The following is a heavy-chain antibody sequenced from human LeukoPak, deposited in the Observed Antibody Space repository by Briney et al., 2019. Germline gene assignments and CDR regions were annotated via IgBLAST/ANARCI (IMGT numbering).Heavy chain of an antibody. V-gene: IGHV3-15*01. Sequence: GGSLRLSCAASGFTFSSYAMSWVRQAPGKGLEWVDRIKSKTDGGTTDYAAPVKGRFTISRDDSKTTLYPQMNSLKTEDTAVYYCTTEYYDFWSGYSYWGQGTLVTVSS. CDR2: IKSKTDGGTT. D-gene: IGHD3-3*01. CDR3: TTEYYDFWSGYSY. CDR1: GFTFSSYA. J-gene: IGHJ4*02.